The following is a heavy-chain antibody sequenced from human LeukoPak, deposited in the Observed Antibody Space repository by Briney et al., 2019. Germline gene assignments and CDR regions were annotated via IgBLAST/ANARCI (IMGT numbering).Heavy chain of an antibody. J-gene: IGHJ3*02. CDR3: ARRLGTVVTPDAFDI. V-gene: IGHV4-59*08. CDR2: IYYSGST. CDR1: GGSISSYY. D-gene: IGHD4-23*01. Sequence: PSETLTLTCTVSGGSISSYYWSWIRQPPGKGLEWIGYIYYSGSTNYNPSLKSRVTISVDTSKNQFSLKLSSVTAADTAVYNCARRLGTVVTPDAFDIWGQGTMVTVSS.